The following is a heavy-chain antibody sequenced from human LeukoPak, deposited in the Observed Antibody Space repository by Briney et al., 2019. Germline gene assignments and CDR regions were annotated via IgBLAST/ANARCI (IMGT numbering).Heavy chain of an antibody. D-gene: IGHD3-3*01. Sequence: PSETLSLTCTVSGGSTSSYYWSWIRQPPGKGLEWIGYIYYSGSTNYNPSLKSRVTISVDTSKNQFSLKLSSVTAADTAVYYCARSVRLSAFDYWGQGTLVTVSS. CDR2: IYYSGST. V-gene: IGHV4-59*01. CDR1: GGSTSSYY. CDR3: ARSVRLSAFDY. J-gene: IGHJ4*02.